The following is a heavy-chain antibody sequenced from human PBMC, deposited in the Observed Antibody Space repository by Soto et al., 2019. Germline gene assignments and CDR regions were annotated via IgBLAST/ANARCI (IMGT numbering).Heavy chain of an antibody. CDR1: GFTFRSYV. CDR3: AGWGTTGGVDV. V-gene: IGHV3-30*19. J-gene: IGHJ1*01. CDR2: TSYGGSDK. D-gene: IGHD3-16*01. Sequence: QVQLVESGGGVVQPGTSLRVSCVGSGFTFRSYVIHWVRQAPGKGLEWVALTSYGGSDKYYDDSVRGRFTISRDNSRNTVDLQMDSLRLKDTAIYYCAGWGTTGGVDVWGQGTLVSVSS.